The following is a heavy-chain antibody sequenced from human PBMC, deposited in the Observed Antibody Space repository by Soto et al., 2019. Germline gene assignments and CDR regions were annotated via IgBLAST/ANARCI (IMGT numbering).Heavy chain of an antibody. D-gene: IGHD3-16*01. CDR1: GFALSTSGVG. CDR3: AHTLSSADYVSWYFDL. CDR2: IYWNDDK. J-gene: IGHJ2*01. V-gene: IGHV2-5*01. Sequence: QITLKESGPTLVKPTQTLTLTCTFSGFALSTSGVGVGWIRQSPGKALEWVALIYWNDDKRYSPSLKSRLTIPKDASKNQVVLTMTNMDPVDTATYYCAHTLSSADYVSWYFDLWGRGTLVTVSS.